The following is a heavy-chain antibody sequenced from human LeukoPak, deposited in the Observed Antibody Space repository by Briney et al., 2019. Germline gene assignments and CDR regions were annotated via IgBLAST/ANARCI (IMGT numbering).Heavy chain of an antibody. V-gene: IGHV3-23*01. CDR2: ISGSGGST. J-gene: IGHJ4*02. CDR1: GFTLSSYA. CDR3: AKAVGATTMDFDY. D-gene: IGHD1-26*01. Sequence: PGGSLRLSCAASGFTLSSYAMSWVRQAPGKGLEWVSAISGSGGSTYYADSVKGRFTIFRDNSKNTLYLQMNSLRAEDTAVYYCAKAVGATTMDFDYWGQGTLVTVSS.